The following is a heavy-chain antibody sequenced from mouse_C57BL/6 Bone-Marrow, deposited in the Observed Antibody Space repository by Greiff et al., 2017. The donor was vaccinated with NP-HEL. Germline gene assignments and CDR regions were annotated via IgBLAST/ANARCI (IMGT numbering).Heavy chain of an antibody. CDR2: INSNNGGT. CDR1: GYTFTDYN. D-gene: IGHD2-2*01. V-gene: IGHV1-22*01. Sequence: VQLQQSGPELVKPGASVKMSCKASGYTFTDYNMHWVKQSHGKSLEWIGYINSNNGGTSYHQKFKGKATLTVNKSSSTAYMEHRSLTSEDSAVYYCAKSKGHGYPLAYWGKGTLVTVSA. CDR3: AKSKGHGYPLAY. J-gene: IGHJ3*01.